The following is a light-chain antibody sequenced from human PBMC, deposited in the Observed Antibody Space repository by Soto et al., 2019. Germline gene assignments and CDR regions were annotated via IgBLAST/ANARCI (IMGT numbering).Light chain of an antibody. CDR2: GAS. Sequence: EIVMTQYPATLSVSPGERATLSCRASQSVSSNLAWYQQKPGQGPRLLIYGASTRATGIPARFSGSGSGTEFTLTISSLQSEDFAVYYCQHYSTWLWTFGQGTKVEIK. J-gene: IGKJ1*01. CDR1: QSVSSN. CDR3: QHYSTWLWT. V-gene: IGKV3-15*01.